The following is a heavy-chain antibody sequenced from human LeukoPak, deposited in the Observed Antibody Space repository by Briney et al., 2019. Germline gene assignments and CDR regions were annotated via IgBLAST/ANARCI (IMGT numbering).Heavy chain of an antibody. CDR2: INTDGSST. CDR1: GFTFSSYW. V-gene: IGHV3-74*01. CDR3: ARVTPIAAAGSPFDY. D-gene: IGHD6-13*01. Sequence: GGSLRLSCAASGFTFSSYWMHWVRQAPGKGLVWVSRINTDGSSTSYADSVKGRFTISRDNAKNTLYLQMNSLRAEDTAVYYCARVTPIAAAGSPFDYWGQGTLVTVSS. J-gene: IGHJ4*02.